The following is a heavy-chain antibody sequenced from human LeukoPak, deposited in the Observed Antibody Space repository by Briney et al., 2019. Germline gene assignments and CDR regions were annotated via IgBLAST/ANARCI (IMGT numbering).Heavy chain of an antibody. CDR1: GDSVSSNSAA. V-gene: IGHV6-1*01. J-gene: IGHJ6*02. CDR2: TYYRSKWYN. Sequence: SQTLSLTCAISGDSVSSNSAAWNWIRQSPSRCLEWLGRTYYRSKWYNDYAVSVKSRITINPDTSKNQFSLQVNSVTPEDTAVYYCALELRSYYYYCGMDVWGQGTTVTVSS. CDR3: ALELRSYYYYCGMDV. D-gene: IGHD1-7*01.